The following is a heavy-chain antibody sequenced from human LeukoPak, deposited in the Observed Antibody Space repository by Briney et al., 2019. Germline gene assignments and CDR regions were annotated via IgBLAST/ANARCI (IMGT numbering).Heavy chain of an antibody. CDR3: VTGQNTAMARNRFDY. V-gene: IGHV1-69*01. CDR1: GFTFSSYA. CDR2: IIPIFGTA. D-gene: IGHD5-18*01. Sequence: GGSLRLSCAASGFTFSSYAISWVRQAPGQGLEWMGGIIPIFGTANYAQKFQGRVTITADESTSTAYMELSSLRSEDTAVYYCVTGQNTAMARNRFDYWGQGTLVTVSS. J-gene: IGHJ4*02.